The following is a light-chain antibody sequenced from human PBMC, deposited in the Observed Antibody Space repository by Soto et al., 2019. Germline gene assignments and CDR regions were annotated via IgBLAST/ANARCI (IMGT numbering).Light chain of an antibody. CDR1: SGHSSYA. Sequence: QPVLTQSPSASASLGASVKLTCTLSSGHSSYAIAWHQQQPEKGPRYLMKLNSDGSHSHGDGIPDRFSGSSSGAERYLTISSLQSEDEADYYCQTWGTGIQVFGGGTKLTVL. V-gene: IGLV4-69*01. CDR3: QTWGTGIQV. J-gene: IGLJ2*01. CDR2: LNSDGSH.